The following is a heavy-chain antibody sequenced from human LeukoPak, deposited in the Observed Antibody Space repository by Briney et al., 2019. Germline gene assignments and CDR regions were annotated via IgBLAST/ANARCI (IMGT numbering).Heavy chain of an antibody. V-gene: IGHV1-69*05. J-gene: IGHJ6*03. CDR2: IIPIFGTA. Sequence: SEKVSSTASVGTFTRSAISWVRHAPGQGREWMGRIIPIFGTANYTHKLPGRVTITTDESTSAAYMEPSSLRCEDTAVYYCARDDLTGYYAHHYMDVCGKG. CDR1: VGTFTRSA. CDR3: ARDDLTGYYAHHYMDV. D-gene: IGHD3-9*01.